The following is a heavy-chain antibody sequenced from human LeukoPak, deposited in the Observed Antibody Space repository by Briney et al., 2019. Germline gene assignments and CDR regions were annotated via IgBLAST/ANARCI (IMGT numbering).Heavy chain of an antibody. CDR3: ATDWVVVTAMGAFDI. CDR1: GYTLTELS. D-gene: IGHD2-21*02. Sequence: ASVKVSCKVSGYTLTELSMHWVRQAPGKGLEWMGGFDPEDGETIYAQKFQGRVTMTEDTSTDTACMELSSLRSEDTAVYYCATDWVVVTAMGAFDIWGQGTMVTVSS. V-gene: IGHV1-24*01. J-gene: IGHJ3*02. CDR2: FDPEDGET.